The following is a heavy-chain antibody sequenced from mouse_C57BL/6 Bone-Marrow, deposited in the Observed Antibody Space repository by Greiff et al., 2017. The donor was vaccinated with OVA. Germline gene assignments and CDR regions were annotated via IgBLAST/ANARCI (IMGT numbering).Heavy chain of an antibody. Sequence: QVQLQQPGAELVKPGASVKLSCKAFGYTFTSYWMHWVKQRPGQGLEWIGMIHPNSGSTNYNEKFKSKATLTVDKSSSTAYMQLSSLTSEDSAVYYCARKERYKYLFAYWGQGTLVTVSA. V-gene: IGHV1-64*01. J-gene: IGHJ3*01. CDR1: GYTFTSYW. CDR2: IHPNSGST. D-gene: IGHD5-1*01. CDR3: ARKERYKYLFAY.